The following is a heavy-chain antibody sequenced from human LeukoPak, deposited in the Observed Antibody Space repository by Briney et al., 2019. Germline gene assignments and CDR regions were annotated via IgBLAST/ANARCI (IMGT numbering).Heavy chain of an antibody. Sequence: PGGSLRLSCAASGFTFSSYEMNWVRQAPGKGLEWVSYISSSGSTIYYADSVKGRFTISRDNAKNSLYLQMNSLRAEDTAVYYCAAFSKRESGYDPYYYYGMDVWGKGTTVTVSP. CDR1: GFTFSSYE. CDR2: ISSSGSTI. CDR3: AAFSKRESGYDPYYYYGMDV. D-gene: IGHD5-12*01. J-gene: IGHJ6*04. V-gene: IGHV3-48*03.